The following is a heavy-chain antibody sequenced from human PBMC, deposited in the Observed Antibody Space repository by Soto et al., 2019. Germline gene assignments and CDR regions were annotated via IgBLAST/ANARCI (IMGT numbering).Heavy chain of an antibody. Sequence: GGSLRLSCAASGFTFSSYEMNWVRQAPGKGLEWVSYISSSGSTIYYADSVKGRFTISRDNAKNSLYLQMNSLRAEDTAVYYCARDRELGTADYWGQGTLVTVSS. V-gene: IGHV3-48*03. J-gene: IGHJ4*02. D-gene: IGHD7-27*01. CDR2: ISSSGSTI. CDR3: ARDRELGTADY. CDR1: GFTFSSYE.